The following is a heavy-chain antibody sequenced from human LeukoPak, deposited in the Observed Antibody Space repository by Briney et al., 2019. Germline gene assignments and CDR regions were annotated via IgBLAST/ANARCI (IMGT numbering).Heavy chain of an antibody. CDR2: ISGSGGRT. V-gene: IGHV3-23*01. D-gene: IGHD6-19*01. Sequence: PGGSLRLSCAASGFTFSSYAMSWVRQAPGKGLEWVSSISGSGGRTHYTDSVKGRFTISRDNSKNTLYLQMNSLRAEDTAVYYCARRSGIAVAGAFDYWGQGTLVTVSS. J-gene: IGHJ4*02. CDR1: GFTFSSYA. CDR3: ARRSGIAVAGAFDY.